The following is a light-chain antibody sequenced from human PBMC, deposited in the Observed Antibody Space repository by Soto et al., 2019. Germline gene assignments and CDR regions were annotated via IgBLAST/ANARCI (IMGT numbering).Light chain of an antibody. CDR2: GAS. V-gene: IGKV1-5*01. CDR3: LEYNTYLTWR. CDR1: QSVSMW. J-gene: IGKJ3*01. Sequence: TLGTESSSTLSASVLERVATTGLASQSVSMWLAWFQQKPGKAPRLLIYGASNLESGVPSRFSGSGSGTQFTLTISSLQPEDAATYCGLEYNTYLTWRFGHWCRVDI.